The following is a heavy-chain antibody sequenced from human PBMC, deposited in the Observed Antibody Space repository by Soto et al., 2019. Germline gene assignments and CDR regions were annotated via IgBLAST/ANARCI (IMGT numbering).Heavy chain of an antibody. V-gene: IGHV1-46*01. J-gene: IGHJ5*02. CDR1: GDTFTSYY. CDR2: INPHGGST. CDR3: ARSSGGNFGIIIEGSNWFDP. Sequence: ASVKVSCKAPGDTFTSYYLNRVRQAPGQGREWMGVINPHGGSTKYAQKFQGRITMTRDTSRSTVYMELSSLRSDDTAIYYCARSSGGNFGIIIEGSNWFDPWGQGTLVTVSS. D-gene: IGHD3-3*01.